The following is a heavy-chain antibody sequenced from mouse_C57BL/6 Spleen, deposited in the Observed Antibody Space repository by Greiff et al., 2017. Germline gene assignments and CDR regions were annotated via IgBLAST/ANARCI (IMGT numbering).Heavy chain of an antibody. J-gene: IGHJ4*01. Sequence: VQLQQSGPGLVQPSQSLSITCTVSGFSLTSYGVHWVRQSPGKGLEWLGVIWRGGSTDYNAAFMSRLSITKDNSNSQVFFKMNSLQAADTAIDYCAKKEREYDNARDYWGQGTSVTVSS. CDR3: AKKEREYDNARDY. CDR2: IWRGGST. V-gene: IGHV2-5*01. CDR1: GFSLTSYG. D-gene: IGHD2-14*01.